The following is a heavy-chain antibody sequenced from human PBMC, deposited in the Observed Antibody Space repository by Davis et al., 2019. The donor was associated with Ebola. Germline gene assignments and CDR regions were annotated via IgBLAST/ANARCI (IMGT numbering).Heavy chain of an antibody. D-gene: IGHD6-13*01. J-gene: IGHJ4*02. CDR2: ISAYNGNT. Sequence: ASVKVSCKASGYTFASYGITWVRQAPGQGLEWMGWISAYNGNTNYAQRLQGRVTMGTDTSTSTAYMELRSLRSDDTAVYYCTRGNSWDAPFDYWGQGTLVTVSS. CDR3: TRGNSWDAPFDY. CDR1: GYTFASYG. V-gene: IGHV1-18*04.